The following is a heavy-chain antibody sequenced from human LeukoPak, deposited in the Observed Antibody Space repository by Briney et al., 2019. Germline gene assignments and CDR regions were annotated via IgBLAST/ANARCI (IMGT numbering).Heavy chain of an antibody. D-gene: IGHD3-22*01. J-gene: IGHJ5*02. CDR1: GFIFNNYG. Sequence: RPGGSLRLSCAASGFIFNNYGLIWVPQAPGKGLEWVSAISNDGGGTQYADFVEGRFTISRDNPKNTLFLQMSSLRAEDTALYYCAKGSSGYFADLWGQGTLVTVSS. V-gene: IGHV3-23*01. CDR2: ISNDGGGT. CDR3: AKGSSGYFADL.